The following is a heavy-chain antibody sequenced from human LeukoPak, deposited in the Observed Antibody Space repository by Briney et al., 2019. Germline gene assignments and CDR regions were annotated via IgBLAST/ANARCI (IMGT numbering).Heavy chain of an antibody. V-gene: IGHV3-30*04. CDR1: GFTFSSYA. Sequence: GRSLRLSCAASGFTFSSYAMHWVRQAPGKGLEWVAVISYDGSNKYYADSVKGRFTISRDNSKNTLYLQMNSLRAEDTAVYYCARDRVPKWGQGTLVTVP. CDR3: ARDRVPK. CDR2: ISYDGSNK. D-gene: IGHD1-1*01. J-gene: IGHJ4*02.